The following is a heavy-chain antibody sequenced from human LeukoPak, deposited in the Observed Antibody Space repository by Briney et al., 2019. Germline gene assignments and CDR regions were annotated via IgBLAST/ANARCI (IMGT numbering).Heavy chain of an antibody. V-gene: IGHV3-33*01. D-gene: IGHD6-19*01. J-gene: IGHJ4*02. CDR2: IWYDGSDK. CDR3: ASSSGWYLSSDY. Sequence: GGSLRLSCAASGFTFRTYGMHWVRQAPGKGLEWVAVIWYDGSDKYHADSVKGRFTISRDNSKNVLYLQMNSLRAEDTAVYYCASSSGWYLSSDYWGQGTLVTVSS. CDR1: GFTFRTYG.